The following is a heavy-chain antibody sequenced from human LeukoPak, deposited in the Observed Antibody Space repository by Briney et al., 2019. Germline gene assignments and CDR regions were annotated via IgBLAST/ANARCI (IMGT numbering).Heavy chain of an antibody. D-gene: IGHD6-13*01. CDR3: ARGSLTQQLVSYYYYGMDV. Sequence: PSETLSLTCAVSGGSISSGGYSWSWIRQPPGKGLEWIGYIYHSGSTYYNPSLKSRVTISVDTSKEQFSLKLSSVTAADTAVYYCARGSLTQQLVSYYYYGMDVWGQGTTVTVSS. CDR1: GGSISSGGYS. V-gene: IGHV4-30-2*01. CDR2: IYHSGST. J-gene: IGHJ6*02.